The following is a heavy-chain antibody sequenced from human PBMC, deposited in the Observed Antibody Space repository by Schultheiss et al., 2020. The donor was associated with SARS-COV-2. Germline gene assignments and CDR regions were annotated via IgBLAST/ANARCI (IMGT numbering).Heavy chain of an antibody. Sequence: SETLSLTCSVSGGSISNYYWSWIRQPPGKGLEWVGFIYYTGRTSYNPSLKGRVTISVDTSKNQFTLKLSSVTAADTAVYYCARAKVVPAAMGENWFDPWGQGTLVTVSS. D-gene: IGHD2-2*01. CDR2: IYYTGRT. J-gene: IGHJ5*02. CDR3: ARAKVVPAAMGENWFDP. CDR1: GGSISNYY. V-gene: IGHV4-59*08.